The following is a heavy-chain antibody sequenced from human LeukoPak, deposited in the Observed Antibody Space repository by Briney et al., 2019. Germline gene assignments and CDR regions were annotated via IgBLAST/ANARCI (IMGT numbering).Heavy chain of an antibody. CDR3: ARDYGSGSCFPYRGSYFDY. D-gene: IGHD3-10*01. V-gene: IGHV4-4*02. CDR1: GGSISSSNW. J-gene: IGHJ4*02. Sequence: SETLSLTCAVSGGSISSSNWWSWVRQPPGKGLEWIGEIYHSGSTNYNPSLKSRVTISVDKSKNQFSLKLSSVTAADTAVYYCARDYGSGSCFPYRGSYFDYWGQGTLVTVSS. CDR2: IYHSGST.